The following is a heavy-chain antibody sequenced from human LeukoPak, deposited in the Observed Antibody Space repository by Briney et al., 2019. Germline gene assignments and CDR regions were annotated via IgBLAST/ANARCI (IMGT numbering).Heavy chain of an antibody. J-gene: IGHJ4*02. D-gene: IGHD2-2*01. Sequence: ASMKGSSQAFGETLTRHYIHWVRQAPGPGVWWIGWINPNSGDTNYAQKFQGRVTMTRDTSISTAHMELSRLRSDDTAVYYCARANPLYCSSTTCLFDYWGQGTLVTVSS. V-gene: IGHV1-2*02. CDR2: INPNSGDT. CDR1: GETLTRHY. CDR3: ARANPLYCSSTTCLFDY.